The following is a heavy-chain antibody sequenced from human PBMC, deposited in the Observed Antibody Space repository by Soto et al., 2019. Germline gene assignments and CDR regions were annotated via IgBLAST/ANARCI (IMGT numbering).Heavy chain of an antibody. CDR1: GFTFSSYS. CDR2: ISGSGGST. Sequence: PGGSLRLSCAASGFTFSSYSMNWVRQAPGKGLEWVSAISGSGGSTYYADSVKGRFTISRDNSKNTLYLQMNSLRAEDTAVYYCAKELPLGYCSGGSCPALDYWGQGTLVTVSS. V-gene: IGHV3-23*01. CDR3: AKELPLGYCSGGSCPALDY. J-gene: IGHJ4*02. D-gene: IGHD2-15*01.